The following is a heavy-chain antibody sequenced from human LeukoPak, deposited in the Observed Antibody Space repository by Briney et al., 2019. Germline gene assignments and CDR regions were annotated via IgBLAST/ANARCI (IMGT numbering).Heavy chain of an antibody. CDR3: ARDRIAAAGTEYYYYGMDV. D-gene: IGHD6-13*01. J-gene: IGHJ6*04. CDR2: ISSSGSTI. Sequence: GGSLRLSCAASGFTFSSYWMYWVRQAPGKGLEWVSYISSSGSTIYYADSVKGRFTISRDNAKNSLYLQMNSLRAEDTAVYYCARDRIAAAGTEYYYYGMDVWGKGTTVTVSS. V-gene: IGHV3-48*04. CDR1: GFTFSSYW.